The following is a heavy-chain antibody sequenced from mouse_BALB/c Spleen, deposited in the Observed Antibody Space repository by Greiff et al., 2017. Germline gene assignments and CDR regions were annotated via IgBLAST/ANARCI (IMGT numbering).Heavy chain of an antibody. CDR1: GYSITSGYY. CDR2: ISYDGSN. V-gene: IGHV3-6*02. D-gene: IGHD2-4*01. J-gene: IGHJ4*01. Sequence: EVKLVESGPGLVKPSQSLSLTCSVTGYSITSGYYWNWIRQFPGNKLEWMGYISYDGSNNYNPSLKNRISITRDTSKNQFFLKLNSVTTEDTATYYCARDPTMITDYAMDYWGQGTSVTVSS. CDR3: ARDPTMITDYAMDY.